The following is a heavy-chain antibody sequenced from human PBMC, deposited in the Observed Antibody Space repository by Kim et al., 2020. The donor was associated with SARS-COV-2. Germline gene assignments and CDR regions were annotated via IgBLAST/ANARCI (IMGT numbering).Heavy chain of an antibody. CDR2: INWNGGST. CDR1: GFTFDDYG. V-gene: IGHV3-20*04. CDR3: AREDYSSSWYRMAVAGKGGVDY. D-gene: IGHD6-13*01. Sequence: GGSLRLSCAASGFTFDDYGMSWVRQAPGKGLEWVSGINWNGGSTGYADSVKGRFTISRDNAKNSLYLQMNSLRAEDTALYYCAREDYSSSWYRMAVAGKGGVDYWGQGTLVTVSS. J-gene: IGHJ4*02.